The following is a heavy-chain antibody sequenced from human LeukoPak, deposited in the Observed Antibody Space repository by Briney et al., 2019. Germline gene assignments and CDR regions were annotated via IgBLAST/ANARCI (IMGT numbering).Heavy chain of an antibody. Sequence: SETLSLTCTVSGGSISSYYWSWIRQPPGKGLEWIGYTYYSGSTNYNPSLKSRVTISVDTSKNQFSLKLSSVTAADTAVYYCAKVLWGGGGASSSPWVNWFDPWGQGTLVTVSS. D-gene: IGHD6-6*01. CDR3: AKVLWGGGGASSSPWVNWFDP. J-gene: IGHJ5*02. CDR1: GGSISSYY. CDR2: TYYSGST. V-gene: IGHV4-59*01.